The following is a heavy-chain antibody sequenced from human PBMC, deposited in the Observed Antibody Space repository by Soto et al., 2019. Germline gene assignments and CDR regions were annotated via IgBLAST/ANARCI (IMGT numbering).Heavy chain of an antibody. D-gene: IGHD6-6*01. Sequence: SLRLSCAASGFTFSSYEMNWVRQAPGKGLEWVSYISSSGSTIYYADSVKGRFTISRDNAKNSLYLQMNSLRAEDTAVYYCAREYSSCYGGMDVWGQGTTVTVSS. CDR1: GFTFSSYE. J-gene: IGHJ6*02. V-gene: IGHV3-48*03. CDR2: ISSSGSTI. CDR3: AREYSSCYGGMDV.